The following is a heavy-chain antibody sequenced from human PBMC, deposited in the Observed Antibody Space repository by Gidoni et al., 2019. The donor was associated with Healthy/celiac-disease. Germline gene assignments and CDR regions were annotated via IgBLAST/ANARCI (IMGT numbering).Heavy chain of an antibody. V-gene: IGHV3-23*04. D-gene: IGHD6-6*01. CDR3: AKDGISSSNY. Sequence: EVQLVESGGGVVQPGGSRRPSCAASGFTFSSYAMHWVRPAPGKGLGWVSAISGIGGNTYYADSVKGRFTISRDNSKNTLYLQMHSLGAEDTAVYYCAKDGISSSNYWGQGTLVTVSS. CDR1: GFTFSSYA. CDR2: ISGIGGNT. J-gene: IGHJ4*02.